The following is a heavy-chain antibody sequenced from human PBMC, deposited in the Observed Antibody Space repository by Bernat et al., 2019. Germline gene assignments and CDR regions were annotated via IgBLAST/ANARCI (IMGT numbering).Heavy chain of an antibody. CDR1: GFTFSSYS. J-gene: IGHJ4*02. Sequence: EVQLVESGGGLVKPGGSLRLSCAASGFTFSSYSMNWVRQAPGKGLEWVSSISSSSSYIYYADSVKGRFTITRDNAKNSLYLQMSSLRAEDAAVYYCARDTKVSHLAGEFDYWGQGTLVTVSS. D-gene: IGHD1-14*01. V-gene: IGHV3-21*01. CDR2: ISSSSSYI. CDR3: ARDTKVSHLAGEFDY.